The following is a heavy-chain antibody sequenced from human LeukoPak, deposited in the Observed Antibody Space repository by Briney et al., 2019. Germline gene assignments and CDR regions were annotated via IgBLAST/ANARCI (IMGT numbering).Heavy chain of an antibody. V-gene: IGHV4-59*01. CDR3: ARAVAYYYDSSGYRFDAFDI. CDR2: IYYSGST. D-gene: IGHD3-22*01. Sequence: SETLSLTCTVSGGSISSYYWSWIRQPPGKGLEWIGYIYYSGSTNYNPPLKSRVTISVDTSKNQFSLKLSSVTAADTAVYYCARAVAYYYDSSGYRFDAFDIWGQGTMVTVSS. J-gene: IGHJ3*02. CDR1: GGSISSYY.